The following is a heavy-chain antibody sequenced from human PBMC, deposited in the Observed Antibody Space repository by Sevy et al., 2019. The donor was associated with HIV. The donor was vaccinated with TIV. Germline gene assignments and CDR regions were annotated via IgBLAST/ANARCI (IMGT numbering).Heavy chain of an antibody. CDR3: ARKMELLVPDY. V-gene: IGHV3-9*01. CDR1: GFTFDDYA. J-gene: IGHJ4*02. D-gene: IGHD2-21*02. Sequence: GGSLRLSCVASGFTFDDYAMHWVRQPPGKGLEWVSGINWNAGSIGYADSVKGRFTISRDKAKNSLYLQMNSLRAEDTAVYYCARKMELLVPDYWGQGTLVTVSS. CDR2: INWNAGSI.